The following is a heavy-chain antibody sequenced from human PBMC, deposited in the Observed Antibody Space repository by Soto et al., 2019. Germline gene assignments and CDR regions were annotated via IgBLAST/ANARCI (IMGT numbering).Heavy chain of an antibody. V-gene: IGHV4-31*03. CDR3: ATNPNGLYYFDY. CDR1: GGSISSAGYY. J-gene: IGHJ4*02. Sequence: QVQLQESGPGLVQPSQTLSLTCTVSGGSISSAGYYWSWIRQHPGKGLEWIGYIYSSGVTYYDPSLKGRVTMSLDMSKNHSSLRLSSVTAADTAVYYCATNPNGLYYFDYWGQGALVTVSS. CDR2: IYSSGVT. D-gene: IGHD2-8*01.